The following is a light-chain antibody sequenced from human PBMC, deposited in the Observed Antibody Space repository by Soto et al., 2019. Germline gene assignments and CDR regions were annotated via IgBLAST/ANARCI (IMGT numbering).Light chain of an antibody. CDR1: SSDVGAYSY. Sequence: QSVLTQPASVSGSPGQSITISCTGTSSDVGAYSYVSWYQQLPGKAPKLMIYDVSNRPSGVSNRFSGSKSGNTASLTISGLQAEDEADYYCSSYASSNTLVVFGGGTQLTVL. CDR2: DVS. J-gene: IGLJ2*01. V-gene: IGLV2-14*03. CDR3: SSYASSNTLVV.